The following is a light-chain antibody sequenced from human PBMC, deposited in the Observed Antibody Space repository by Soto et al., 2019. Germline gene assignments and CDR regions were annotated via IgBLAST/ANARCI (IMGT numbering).Light chain of an antibody. V-gene: IGKV1-5*03. J-gene: IGKJ1*01. CDR2: KAS. Sequence: DIPMTQSPATLSASVGDRVTITCRASQSISSWLAWYQQKPGKAPKLLIYKASSLGSGVPSRFSGSGSGTEFTLTISSLQPDDFATYYCQQYNSSPWTFGQGTKVEI. CDR1: QSISSW. CDR3: QQYNSSPWT.